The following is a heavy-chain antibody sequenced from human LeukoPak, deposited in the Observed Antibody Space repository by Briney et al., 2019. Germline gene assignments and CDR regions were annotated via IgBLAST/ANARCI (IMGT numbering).Heavy chain of an antibody. D-gene: IGHD4-17*01. CDR3: AKSYSWVTTSPWFDP. Sequence: GGSLRLSCAASGFTFSSYGVHWVRQAPGKGLEWVAVISYDGSNKYYADSVKGRFTISRDNSKNTLYLQMNSLRAEDTAVYYCAKSYSWVTTSPWFDPWGQGTLVTVSS. CDR1: GFTFSSYG. CDR2: ISYDGSNK. V-gene: IGHV3-30*18. J-gene: IGHJ5*02.